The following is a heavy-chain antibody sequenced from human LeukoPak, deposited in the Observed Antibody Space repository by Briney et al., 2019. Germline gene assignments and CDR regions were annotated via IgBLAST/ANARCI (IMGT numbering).Heavy chain of an antibody. CDR1: GYSINNSYY. CDR2: MFHTGNS. J-gene: IGHJ3*02. Sequence: SETLSLTCTVFGYSINNSYYWGWIRQAPGKGLEWIGSMFHTGNSYYNPSLKRRVTIAIDTSKNQFSLKLSSVTAADTAVYYCAREWNYYAFEIWGQGTMVSVSS. V-gene: IGHV4-38-2*02. D-gene: IGHD1-7*01. CDR3: AREWNYYAFEI.